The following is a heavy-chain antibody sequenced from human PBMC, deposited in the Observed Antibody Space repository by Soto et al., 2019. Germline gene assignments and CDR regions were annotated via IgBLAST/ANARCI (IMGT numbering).Heavy chain of an antibody. J-gene: IGHJ4*02. Sequence: SVKVSCKASGFTFTSSAVQWVRQARGQRLEWIGWIVIGSGNTNYAQKFQERVTITRDMSTSTAYMELSSLRSEDTAVYYCAAGWAAAGTVGYWGQGTLVTVSS. CDR3: AAGWAAAGTVGY. CDR2: IVIGSGNT. CDR1: GFTFTSSA. D-gene: IGHD6-13*01. V-gene: IGHV1-58*01.